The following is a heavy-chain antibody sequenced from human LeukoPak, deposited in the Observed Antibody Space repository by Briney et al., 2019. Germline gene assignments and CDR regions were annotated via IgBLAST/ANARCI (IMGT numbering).Heavy chain of an antibody. CDR3: ARLARGDGNHIDY. CDR2: IYTSGST. CDR1: GGSINSGTNY. Sequence: PSETLSLTCTVSGGSINSGTNYWSWIRQPAGKGLEWIGRIYTSGSTNYNPSLKSRVTISVDTSKNQFSLNLSSVTAADTAVYYCARLARGDGNHIDYWGQGTLVTVSS. V-gene: IGHV4-61*02. D-gene: IGHD1-14*01. J-gene: IGHJ4*02.